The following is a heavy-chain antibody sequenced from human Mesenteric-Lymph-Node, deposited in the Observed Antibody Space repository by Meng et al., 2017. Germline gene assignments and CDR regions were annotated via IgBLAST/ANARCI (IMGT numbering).Heavy chain of an antibody. J-gene: IGHJ4*02. D-gene: IGHD3-22*01. CDR1: GGSFSGYY. CDR3: ARVPRNYDSSGYHFDY. CDR2: INHSGST. V-gene: IGHV4-34*01. Sequence: QVHLQTWGAVTSKPSETLSLTCAVYGGSFSGYYWSWIRQPPGKGLEWIGEINHSGSTNYNPSLKSRVTISVDTSKNQFSLKLSSVTAADTAVYYCARVPRNYDSSGYHFDYWGQGTLVTVSS.